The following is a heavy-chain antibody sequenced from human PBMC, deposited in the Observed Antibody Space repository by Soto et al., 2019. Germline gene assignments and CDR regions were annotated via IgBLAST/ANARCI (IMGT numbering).Heavy chain of an antibody. CDR1: GGTFSSYA. D-gene: IGHD6-13*01. Sequence: SVKVSCKASGGTFSSYAISWVRQAPGQGLEWMGGIIPIFGTANYARKFQGRVTITADESTSTAYMELSSLRSEDTAVYYCARDSSSRPYNWFDPWGQGTLVTVSS. V-gene: IGHV1-69*13. CDR3: ARDSSSRPYNWFDP. CDR2: IIPIFGTA. J-gene: IGHJ5*02.